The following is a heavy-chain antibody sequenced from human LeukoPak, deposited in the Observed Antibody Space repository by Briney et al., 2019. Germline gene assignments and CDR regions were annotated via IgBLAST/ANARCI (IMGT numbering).Heavy chain of an antibody. J-gene: IGHJ4*02. CDR1: GFTFSNYW. V-gene: IGHV3-7*01. CDR3: ARDQGIMFFDN. CDR2: IKQDGSET. D-gene: IGHD2-21*01. Sequence: PGRSLRLSCAASGFTFSNYWMSWVRQAPGKGLEYVANIKQDGSETYYVDSVKGRFTISRDNAKSSLYLEMNSLRVEDSAVYYCARDQGIMFFDNWGQGTLVTVSS.